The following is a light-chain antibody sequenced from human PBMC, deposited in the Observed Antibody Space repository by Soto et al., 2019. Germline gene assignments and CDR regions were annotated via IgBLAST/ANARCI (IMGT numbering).Light chain of an antibody. CDR3: QQGHNWPLT. J-gene: IGKJ2*01. CDR2: GAS. Sequence: EIVMTHSPATLSLSPGERAALSCRASQSINSELAWYQQKPGQAPRLLIYGASTRATGVPARFTGSESGSDFTLTISGLQSEDFAVYYCQQGHNWPLTFGQGTRVE. V-gene: IGKV3-15*01. CDR1: QSINSE.